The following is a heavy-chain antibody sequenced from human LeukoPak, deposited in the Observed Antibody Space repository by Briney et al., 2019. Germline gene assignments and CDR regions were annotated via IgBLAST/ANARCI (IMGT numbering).Heavy chain of an antibody. Sequence: GGSLRLSCSASGFIFSTYNMNWVRQAPGKGLEWVSSISSSTSYIYYADSVKGRFTISRDNAKNSLYLQMNSLRAEDTAVYYCAKEKSGSYYSLDYWGQGTLVTVSS. V-gene: IGHV3-21*04. D-gene: IGHD1-26*01. J-gene: IGHJ4*02. CDR3: AKEKSGSYYSLDY. CDR1: GFIFSTYN. CDR2: ISSSTSYI.